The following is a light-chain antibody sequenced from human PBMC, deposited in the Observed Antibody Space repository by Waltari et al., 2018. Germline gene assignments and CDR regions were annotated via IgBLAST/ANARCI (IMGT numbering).Light chain of an antibody. CDR3: MQSIELPLT. CDR1: QSLLHSDGKTY. CDR2: EVS. V-gene: IGKV2D-29*02. Sequence: DIVMTQTPLSLSVTLGQPASISCKSSQSLLHSDGKTYLSWYLQKPGQSPQLLIYEVSKRFDEVPDRFSGSGSGTDFTLKISRVEAEDVGVYFCMQSIELPLTFGGGTNVDIK. J-gene: IGKJ4*01.